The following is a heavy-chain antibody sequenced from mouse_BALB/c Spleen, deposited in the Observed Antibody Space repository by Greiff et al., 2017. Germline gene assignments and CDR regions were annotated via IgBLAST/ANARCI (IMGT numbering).Heavy chain of an antibody. Sequence: DVQLQESGPGLVKPSQSLSLTCTVTGYSITSDYAWNWIRQFPGNKLEWMGYISYSGSTSYNPSLKSRISITRDTSKNQFFLQLNSVTTEDTATYYCARWYDGPSGYWGQGTSVTVSS. CDR3: ARWYDGPSGY. CDR1: GYSITSDYA. V-gene: IGHV3-2*02. CDR2: ISYSGST. J-gene: IGHJ4*01. D-gene: IGHD2-14*01.